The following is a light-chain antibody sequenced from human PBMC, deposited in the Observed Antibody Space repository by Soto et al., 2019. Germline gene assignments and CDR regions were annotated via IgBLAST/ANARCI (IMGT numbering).Light chain of an antibody. CDR1: SSDFGIYSS. Sequence: QSALTQPASVSGSPGQSITLLCTGTSSDFGIYSSVSWYQQHPGKAPKLMIHDVFYRPSGVSSRFSGSRSGNTASLTISGLQAEDEADYYCSPFTSSSSYVFGPGTKVTVL. J-gene: IGLJ1*01. V-gene: IGLV2-14*01. CDR3: SPFTSSSSYV. CDR2: DVF.